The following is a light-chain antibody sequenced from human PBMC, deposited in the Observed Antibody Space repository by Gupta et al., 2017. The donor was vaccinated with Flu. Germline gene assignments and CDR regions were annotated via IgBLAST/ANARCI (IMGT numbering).Light chain of an antibody. Sequence: SYKLTQPSSVSVSPGQTASITCSGDRLGDDYASWYQQKPGQSPVLVIYKDSKRPSGIPERFSGFISGTTATLTISGTQAMDEDDYYCQAWDSSTVVFGGGTKVTGL. CDR1: RLGDDY. J-gene: IGLJ2*01. CDR2: KDS. CDR3: QAWDSSTVV. V-gene: IGLV3-1*01.